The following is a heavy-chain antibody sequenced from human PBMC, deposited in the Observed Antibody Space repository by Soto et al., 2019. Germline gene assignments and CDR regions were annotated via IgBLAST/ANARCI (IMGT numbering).Heavy chain of an antibody. J-gene: IGHJ3*02. CDR2: IYSNGIT. CDR1: GGSISNHN. V-gene: IGHV4-4*07. D-gene: IGHD2-2*01. CDR3: ARERTYQLSGDDALDI. Sequence: QVQLQESGPGLVRPSETLSLTCTVSGGSISNHNWNWIRQSAGKGLEWIGRIYSNGITYYSPSLKSRVTMSVDTRNNQISLKLGSVTAADTAMYYCARERTYQLSGDDALDIWGLGTMVTVSS.